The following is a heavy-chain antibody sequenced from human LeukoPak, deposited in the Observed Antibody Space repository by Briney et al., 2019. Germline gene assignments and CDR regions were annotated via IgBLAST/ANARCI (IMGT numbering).Heavy chain of an antibody. CDR1: GFTFSSYS. Sequence: GGSLRLSCAASGFTFSSYSMNWVRQAPGKGLEWVSYISSSSSTIYYADSVKGRFTISRDNSKNTLYLQMNSLRAEDTAVYYCAKTGYSYGPAFDYWGQGTLVTVSS. CDR2: ISSSSSTI. CDR3: AKTGYSYGPAFDY. J-gene: IGHJ4*02. D-gene: IGHD5-18*01. V-gene: IGHV3-48*01.